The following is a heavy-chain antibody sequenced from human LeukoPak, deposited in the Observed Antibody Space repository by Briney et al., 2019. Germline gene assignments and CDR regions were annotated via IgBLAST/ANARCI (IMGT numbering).Heavy chain of an antibody. J-gene: IGHJ5*02. Sequence: SVKVSCKASGGTFSSYAISWVRQAPGQGLEWMGGIIPIFGTANYAQKFQGRVTITADESTSTAYMELSSLRSEDTAVCYCAREGGGIGGNNWFDPWGQGTLVTVSS. CDR1: GGTFSSYA. D-gene: IGHD3-16*02. CDR3: AREGGGIGGNNWFDP. CDR2: IIPIFGTA. V-gene: IGHV1-69*01.